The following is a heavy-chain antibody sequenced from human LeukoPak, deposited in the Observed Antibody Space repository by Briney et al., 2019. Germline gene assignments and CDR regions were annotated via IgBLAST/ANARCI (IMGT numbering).Heavy chain of an antibody. Sequence: PGGSLRLSCAASGFTFDDYAIHWVRQAPGKGLEWVSGISWNGGNVGYADSVKGRFTISRDNAKNSLYLQMNSLRAEDTALYYCAKDIYYYDSSAYYHAFDYWGQGTLVTVSS. CDR3: AKDIYYYDSSAYYHAFDY. D-gene: IGHD3-22*01. V-gene: IGHV3-9*01. J-gene: IGHJ4*02. CDR2: ISWNGGNV. CDR1: GFTFDDYA.